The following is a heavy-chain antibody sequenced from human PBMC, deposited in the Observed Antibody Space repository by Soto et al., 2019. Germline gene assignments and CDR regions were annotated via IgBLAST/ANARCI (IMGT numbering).Heavy chain of an antibody. J-gene: IGHJ4*02. V-gene: IGHV3-23*01. CDR3: AKGQGYYYDASGYTFDY. CDR1: GFTFSNYA. Sequence: EVQLLASGGDLVQPGGSLRLSCAASGFTFSNYAMSWFRQVPGKGLEWVSAISGSAINTYYADSVRGRFTISRDNSKNTLYLQMNHLRAEDTAVYSCAKGQGYYYDASGYTFDYWGQGTLVTVSS. CDR2: ISGSAINT. D-gene: IGHD3-22*01.